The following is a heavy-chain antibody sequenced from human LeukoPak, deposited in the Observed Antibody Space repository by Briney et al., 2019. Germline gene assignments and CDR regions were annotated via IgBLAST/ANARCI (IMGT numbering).Heavy chain of an antibody. V-gene: IGHV3-20*04. D-gene: IGHD3-22*01. CDR2: INWNGGST. CDR1: GFTFDDYG. CDR3: ARDPRPGGVVVKFNWFDP. J-gene: IGHJ5*02. Sequence: PGGSLRLSCAASGFTFDDYGMSWVRQALGKGLEWVSGINWNGGSTGYADSVRGRFTISRDNAKNSLYLQMNSLRAEDTALYYCARDPRPGGVVVKFNWFDPWGQGTLVTVSS.